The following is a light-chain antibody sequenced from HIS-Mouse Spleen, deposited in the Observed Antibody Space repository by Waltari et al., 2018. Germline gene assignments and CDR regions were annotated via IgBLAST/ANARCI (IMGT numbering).Light chain of an antibody. CDR3: CSYAGSWV. CDR2: DVS. CDR1: SSDGGGYNY. V-gene: IGLV2-11*01. J-gene: IGLJ3*02. Sequence: QSALTQPRALSGSPGQSVTISCTATSSDGGGYNYFSCYQQHPGKTPKLMIYDVSKRPSGVPARAPGPKSGTPASLTISGLQAGDEADYYCCSYAGSWVFGGGTKLTVL.